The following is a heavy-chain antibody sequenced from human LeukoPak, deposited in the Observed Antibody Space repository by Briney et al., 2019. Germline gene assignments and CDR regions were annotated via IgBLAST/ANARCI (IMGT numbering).Heavy chain of an antibody. CDR3: ARGYFDSPHAFDI. CDR1: GGSISSSSYY. V-gene: IGHV4-39*07. J-gene: IGHJ3*02. D-gene: IGHD3-9*01. Sequence: PSETLSLTCTVSGGSISSSSYYWGWIRQPPGKGLEWIGSIYYSGSTYYNPSLKSRVTISVDTSRNQLSLNLSSVTAADTAVYFCARGYFDSPHAFDIWGQGTMVTVSS. CDR2: IYYSGST.